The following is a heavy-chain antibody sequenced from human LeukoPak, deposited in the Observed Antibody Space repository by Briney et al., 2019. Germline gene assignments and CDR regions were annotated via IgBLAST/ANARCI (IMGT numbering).Heavy chain of an antibody. J-gene: IGHJ4*02. Sequence: GGSLRLSCAASEFTFSRFWMSWVRQAPGKGLEWVANIKEDGSEIYFADSVRGRFTISRDNANHSLYLQMNSLRAEDTAVYYCAKERRGYSYGYIDYWGQGSLVSVSS. CDR3: AKERRGYSYGYIDY. V-gene: IGHV3-7*01. CDR2: IKEDGSEI. CDR1: EFTFSRFW. D-gene: IGHD5-18*01.